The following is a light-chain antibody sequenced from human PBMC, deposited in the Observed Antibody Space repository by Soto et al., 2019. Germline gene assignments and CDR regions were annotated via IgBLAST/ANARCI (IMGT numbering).Light chain of an antibody. Sequence: QSVLTQPPSVSGAPGQRVTISCTGSSSNIGAGYDVHWYQRLPGTAPKVLIYNNNNRPSGVPDRFSGSKSGTSASLAITGRQAEDEADYYCQSYDSSLSGSYVFGTGTKLTV. CDR2: NNN. CDR3: QSYDSSLSGSYV. V-gene: IGLV1-40*01. CDR1: SSNIGAGYD. J-gene: IGLJ1*01.